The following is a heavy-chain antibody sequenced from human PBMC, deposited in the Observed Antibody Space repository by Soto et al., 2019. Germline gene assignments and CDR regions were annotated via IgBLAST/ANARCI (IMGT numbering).Heavy chain of an antibody. D-gene: IGHD3-3*01. CDR3: ARDQDTRYYDFWSGYYTSPTFDY. Sequence: GGSLRLSCAASGFTFSSYGMHWVRQAPGKGLEWVAVIWYDGSNKYYADSVMGRFTISRDNSKNTLYLQMNSLRAEDTAVYYCARDQDTRYYDFWSGYYTSPTFDYWGQGTLVTVSS. CDR1: GFTFSSYG. CDR2: IWYDGSNK. V-gene: IGHV3-33*01. J-gene: IGHJ4*02.